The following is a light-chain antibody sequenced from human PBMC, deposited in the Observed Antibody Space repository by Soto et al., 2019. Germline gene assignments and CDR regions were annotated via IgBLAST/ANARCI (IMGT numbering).Light chain of an antibody. J-gene: IGLJ2*01. Sequence: QSVLTQPPSASGTPGQRVTISCSGSSSNIGSNSVNWYQQLPGTAPTLLIYSTNQRPSGVPDRFSGSKSDTSASLAISGLQSEDEADDYCAAWDDSLNGEVVFGGGTKLTVL. CDR3: AAWDDSLNGEVV. CDR1: SSNIGSNS. CDR2: STN. V-gene: IGLV1-44*01.